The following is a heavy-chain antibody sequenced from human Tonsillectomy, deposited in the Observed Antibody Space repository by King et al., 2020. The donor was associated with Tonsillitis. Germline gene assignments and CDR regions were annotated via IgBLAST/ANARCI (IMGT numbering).Heavy chain of an antibody. CDR1: GFTFSRYA. D-gene: IGHD2-15*01. CDR2: IRGSGAST. J-gene: IGHJ4*02. CDR3: AKQSCSGGTCTCDY. V-gene: IGHV3-23*04. Sequence: VQLVESGGGLVQTGGTLRLSCEASGFTFSRYAMSWVRQAPGKGLEWVSTIRGSGASTYYADPVKGRFTVSRDNSKNTLYLQMSSLRAQDTAVYYCAKQSCSGGTCTCDYWGQGTLVTVSS.